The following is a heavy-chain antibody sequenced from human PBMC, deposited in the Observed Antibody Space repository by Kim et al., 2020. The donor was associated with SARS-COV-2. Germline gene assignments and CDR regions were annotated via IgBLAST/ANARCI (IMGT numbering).Heavy chain of an antibody. V-gene: IGHV3-15*01. CDR3: TTSITMVRGVITDYYYGMDV. Sequence: GGSLRLSCAASGFTFSNAWMSWVRQAPGKGLEWVGRIKSKTDGGTTDYAAPVKGRFTISRDDSKNTLYLQMNSLKTEDTAVYYCTTSITMVRGVITDYYYGMDVWGQGTTVTVSS. CDR2: IKSKTDGGTT. J-gene: IGHJ6*02. D-gene: IGHD3-10*01. CDR1: GFTFSNAW.